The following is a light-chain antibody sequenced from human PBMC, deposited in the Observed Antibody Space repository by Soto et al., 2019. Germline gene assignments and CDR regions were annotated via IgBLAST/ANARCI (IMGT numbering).Light chain of an antibody. Sequence: DTMLTQSPGTLALSPGEGATLSCRASQSLSGRYLAWYQQKPGQAPRLLIYGASTRATGIPDRFSGSGSGTDFTLTISRLETEDFAVYYCQQYGSSNTFGQGTKVDIX. CDR1: QSLSGRY. J-gene: IGKJ2*01. V-gene: IGKV3-20*01. CDR3: QQYGSSNT. CDR2: GAS.